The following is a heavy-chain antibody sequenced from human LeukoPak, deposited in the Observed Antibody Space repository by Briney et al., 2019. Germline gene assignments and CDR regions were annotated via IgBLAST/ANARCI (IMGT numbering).Heavy chain of an antibody. Sequence: GGSLRLSCAASGFTFSSYAMHWVRQAPGKGLEYVSAISSNGGSTYYAKSVKGRFNISRDNSKNTLYLQMGSLRAEGMAVYYCAREGYYDFWSGPLPLDYWGQGTLVTVSS. V-gene: IGHV3-64*01. CDR3: AREGYYDFWSGPLPLDY. CDR2: ISSNGGST. D-gene: IGHD3-3*01. J-gene: IGHJ4*02. CDR1: GFTFSSYA.